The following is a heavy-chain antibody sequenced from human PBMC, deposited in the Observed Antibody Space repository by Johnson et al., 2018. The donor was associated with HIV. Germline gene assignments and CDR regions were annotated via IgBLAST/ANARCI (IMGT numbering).Heavy chain of an antibody. V-gene: IGHV3-9*01. CDR2: ISWNSGSI. CDR3: ASLSSSGACDS. CDR1: GFTFDDYA. J-gene: IGHJ3*02. D-gene: IGHD6-6*01. Sequence: VQLVESGGGLVQPGRSLRLSCAASGFTFDDYAMHWVRQAPGKGLEWVSGISWNSGSIGYADSVKGRFTISRDNAKNSLYLQMNSRRAEDTAVYYCASLSSSGACDSWGQGTMVTVSS.